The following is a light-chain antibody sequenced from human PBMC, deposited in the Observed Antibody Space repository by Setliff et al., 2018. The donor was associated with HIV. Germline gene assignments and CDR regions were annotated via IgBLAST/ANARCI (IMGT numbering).Light chain of an antibody. V-gene: IGLV2-23*01. CDR2: EDS. J-gene: IGLJ1*01. Sequence: QSVLTQPASVSGAPGQSITISCTGTSGDVGRYNLVSCYQQQPGKPPKLLIYEDSKRTSGVSNRFSGSKSGNTASLTISGLQAEDEADYYSCSNTGGNTYVFGTGTKVTVL. CDR3: CSNTGGNTYV. CDR1: SGDVGRYNL.